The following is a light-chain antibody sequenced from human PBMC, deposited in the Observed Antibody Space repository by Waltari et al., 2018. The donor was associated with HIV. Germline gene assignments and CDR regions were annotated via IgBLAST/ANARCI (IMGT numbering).Light chain of an antibody. CDR2: EVT. V-gene: IGLV2-23*02. CDR1: SSDVGSYNL. CDR3: CSYAGSTTYVV. J-gene: IGLJ2*01. Sequence: QSALTQPASVSGSPGQSITISCTGTSSDVGSYNLVSWYQHQPGRAPELIIYEVTNRPSGVSARLSGSKSGNTASLTIAGLQAEDEADYYGCSYAGSTTYVVFGGGTKLTVL.